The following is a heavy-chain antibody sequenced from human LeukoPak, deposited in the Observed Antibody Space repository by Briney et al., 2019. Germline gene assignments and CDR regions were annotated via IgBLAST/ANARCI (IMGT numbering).Heavy chain of an antibody. CDR3: ARPHPTIAVAVTSYWYFDL. D-gene: IGHD6-19*01. Sequence: PGGSLRLSCAASGYTFSSYAMHWVRQAPGQRLEWMGWINAGNGDTKYSQKFQGRVTITRDTSASTAYMELSSLRSEDTAMYYCARPHPTIAVAVTSYWYFDLWGRGTLVTVSS. CDR2: INAGNGDT. V-gene: IGHV1-3*01. J-gene: IGHJ2*01. CDR1: GYTFSSYA.